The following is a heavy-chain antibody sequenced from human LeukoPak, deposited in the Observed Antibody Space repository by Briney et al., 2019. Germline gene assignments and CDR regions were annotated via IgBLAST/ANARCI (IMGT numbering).Heavy chain of an antibody. V-gene: IGHV4-59*01. CDR3: AREGNYGSGRGMDV. Sequence: PSETLSLTCTVSGGSISCYYWSWIRQPPGKRLEWIGYIYYSGSTNYNPSLRSRLTMSADTSKNQLSLTVSSVTAADTAVYYCAREGNYGSGRGMDVWGQGTTVTVSS. CDR1: GGSISCYY. CDR2: IYYSGST. J-gene: IGHJ6*02. D-gene: IGHD3-10*01.